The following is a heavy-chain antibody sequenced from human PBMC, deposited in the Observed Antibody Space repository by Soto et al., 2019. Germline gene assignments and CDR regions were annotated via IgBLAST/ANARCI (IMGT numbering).Heavy chain of an antibody. CDR1: SGSLTDHY. J-gene: IGHJ6*02. CDR3: ARGKPSGYRFGPRNFFYYGMDV. Sequence: SETLSLTCGVFSGSLTDHYWTWIRQTPGKGLEWIGEINHSGITDYNPSLKSRVTLSLDTSKNQFSLKVTALTAADTAVYYCARGKPSGYRFGPRNFFYYGMDVWGPGTTVTVSS. D-gene: IGHD5-18*01. V-gene: IGHV4-34*01. CDR2: INHSGIT.